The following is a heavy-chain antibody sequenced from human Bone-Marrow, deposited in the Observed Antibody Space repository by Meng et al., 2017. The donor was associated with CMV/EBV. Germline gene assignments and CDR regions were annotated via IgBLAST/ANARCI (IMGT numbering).Heavy chain of an antibody. V-gene: IGHV1-8*03. J-gene: IGHJ4*02. Sequence: ASVKVSCKASGYTFANYDINWLRQAPGQGLEWMRRMIPNSGVTVYAQKFQGRVTITRDTSISTAYMEVSSLTSDDTAVYYCARCGRIGGWSSIDYWGQGTVVTVSS. CDR1: GYTFANYD. CDR3: ARCGRIGGWSSIDY. D-gene: IGHD3-16*01. CDR2: MIPNSGVT.